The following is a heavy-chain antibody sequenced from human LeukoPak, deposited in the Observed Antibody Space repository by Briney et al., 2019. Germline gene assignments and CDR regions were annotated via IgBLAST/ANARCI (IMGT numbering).Heavy chain of an antibody. Sequence: GGSLRLSCAASGFTFSDYYMSWIRQAPGKGLEWVSYISSSGSTIYYADSVKGRITISRDNAENSLYLQMNSLRAEDTAVYYCARVLSAEHYYYYYYMDVWGKGTTVTVSS. J-gene: IGHJ6*03. CDR1: GFTFSDYY. V-gene: IGHV3-11*01. CDR3: ARVLSAEHYYYYYYMDV. D-gene: IGHD1-26*01. CDR2: ISSSGSTI.